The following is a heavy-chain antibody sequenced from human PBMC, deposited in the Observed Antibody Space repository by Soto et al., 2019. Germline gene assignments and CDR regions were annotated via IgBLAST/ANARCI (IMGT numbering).Heavy chain of an antibody. D-gene: IGHD6-13*01. CDR3: AKNSSTWYPH. J-gene: IGHJ4*02. V-gene: IGHV3-23*01. Sequence: GGSLRLSCAASGFTFSNYAMTWVRQAPGKGLEWVSATSGSASSTSYADSAKGRFTISRDNSKNTLYLQMNSLRAEDTAVYYCAKNSSTWYPHWGQGTLVTVSS. CDR2: TSGSASST. CDR1: GFTFSNYA.